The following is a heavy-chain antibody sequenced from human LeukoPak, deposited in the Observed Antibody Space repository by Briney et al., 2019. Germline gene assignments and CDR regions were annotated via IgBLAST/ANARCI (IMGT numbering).Heavy chain of an antibody. J-gene: IGHJ4*02. V-gene: IGHV1-18*01. CDR2: ISTYSGNT. D-gene: IGHD3-22*01. CDR3: ARGNSSGYYYAY. CDR1: GNTFTTYG. Sequence: ASVKVSCKASGNTFTTYGISWVRQAPGQGLEWMGWISTYSGNTNLAQNLQGRVTMTTDTSTSTAYMELRSLRSDDTAVYYCARGNSSGYYYAYWGQGTLVTVSS.